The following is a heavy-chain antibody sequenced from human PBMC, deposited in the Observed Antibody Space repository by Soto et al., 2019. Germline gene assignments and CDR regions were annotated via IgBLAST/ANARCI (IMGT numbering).Heavy chain of an antibody. CDR3: AKDIVRFASWNAFDI. V-gene: IGHV3-9*01. CDR2: ISWNSGSI. J-gene: IGHJ3*02. D-gene: IGHD3-10*01. CDR1: GFTFDDYA. Sequence: SLRLSCAASGFTFDDYAMHWVRRAPGKGLEWVSGISWNSGSIGYADSVKGRFTISRDNAKNSLYLQMNSLRAEDTALYYCAKDIVRFASWNAFDIWGQGTMVTVSS.